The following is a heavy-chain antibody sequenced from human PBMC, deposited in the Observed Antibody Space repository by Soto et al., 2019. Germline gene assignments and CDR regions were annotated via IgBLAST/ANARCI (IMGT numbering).Heavy chain of an antibody. CDR1: GGTFSSYT. CDR2: IIPILGIA. J-gene: IGHJ4*02. D-gene: IGHD3-22*01. Sequence: GASVKVSCKASGGTFSSYTISWVRQAPGQGLEWMGRIIPILGIANYAQKFQGRVTITADKSTSTAYMELSSLRSEDTAVYYCARARLYYYDSSGYDDYWGQGTLVTVSS. CDR3: ARARLYYYDSSGYDDY. V-gene: IGHV1-69*02.